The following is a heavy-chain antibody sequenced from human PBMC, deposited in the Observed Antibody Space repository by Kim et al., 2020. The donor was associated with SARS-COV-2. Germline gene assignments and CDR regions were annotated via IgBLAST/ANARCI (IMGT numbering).Heavy chain of an antibody. V-gene: IGHV3-23*01. Sequence: GGSLRLSCFASGFTFSNYDMVWVRQAPGKGLEWVSAISDSGGVTNYADSVKGRFTISRDNAKNTLHLQMNSLRGEDTAIYYCAKKLVAGFAPFDYWGQGT. CDR3: AKKLVAGFAPFDY. D-gene: IGHD6-19*01. CDR1: GFTFSNYD. CDR2: ISDSGGVT. J-gene: IGHJ4*02.